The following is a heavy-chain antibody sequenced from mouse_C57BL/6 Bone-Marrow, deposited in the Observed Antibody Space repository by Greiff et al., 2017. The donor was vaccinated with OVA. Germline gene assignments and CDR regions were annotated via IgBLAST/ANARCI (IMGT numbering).Heavy chain of an antibody. Sequence: EVQLVESGGDLVKPGGSLKLSCAASGFTFSSYGMSWVRQTPDKRLEWVATISSGGSYTSYPDSVKGRFTISRDNAKNTLYLQMSSLKSEDTAMDYCARQKLPFYAMDYWGQGTSVTVSS. CDR1: GFTFSSYG. D-gene: IGHD2-12*01. J-gene: IGHJ4*01. CDR2: ISSGGSYT. V-gene: IGHV5-6*01. CDR3: ARQKLPFYAMDY.